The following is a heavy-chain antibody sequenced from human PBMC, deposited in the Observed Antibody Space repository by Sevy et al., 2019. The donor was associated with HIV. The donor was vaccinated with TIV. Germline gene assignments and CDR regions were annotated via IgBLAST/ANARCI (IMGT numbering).Heavy chain of an antibody. Sequence: SETLSLTCTVSGGSISSSSYYWGWIRQPPGKGLEWIGSIYYSGSTYYNPSLKSRVTISVDTSKNQFSLRLGSVTAADTAVYYCRAALFMVRGVKRYYFDYWGQGTLVTVSS. CDR3: RAALFMVRGVKRYYFDY. J-gene: IGHJ4*02. D-gene: IGHD3-10*01. CDR1: GGSISSSSYY. V-gene: IGHV4-39*01. CDR2: IYYSGST.